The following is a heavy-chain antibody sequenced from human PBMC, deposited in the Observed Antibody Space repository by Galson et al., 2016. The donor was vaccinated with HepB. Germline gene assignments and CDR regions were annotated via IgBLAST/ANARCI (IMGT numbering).Heavy chain of an antibody. CDR1: GFTLTHYG. J-gene: IGHJ4*02. CDR2: IWYDGSYK. D-gene: IGHD2-2*02. CDR3: AREIPHMVHGGLDY. Sequence: SLRLSCATSGFTLTHYGMLWVRQAPGKGLEWVAVIWYDGSYKYYADSVEGRFTISRDISENPVYLQMNSLRGEDTAVYYCAREIPHMVHGGLDYWGQGTLVTVSS. V-gene: IGHV3-33*01.